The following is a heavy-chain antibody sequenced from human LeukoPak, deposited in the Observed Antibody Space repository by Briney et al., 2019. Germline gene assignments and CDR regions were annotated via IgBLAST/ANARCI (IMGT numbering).Heavy chain of an antibody. Sequence: GGSLRLSCAASGFTFSSYEMNWVRQAPGKGLEWVSYISSSGSTIYYADSVKGRFTFSRDNAKNSLYLQMNSLRAEDTAVYYCARDGSGWYHYFDYWGQGTLVTVSS. D-gene: IGHD6-19*01. J-gene: IGHJ4*02. CDR3: ARDGSGWYHYFDY. CDR2: ISSSGSTI. V-gene: IGHV3-48*03. CDR1: GFTFSSYE.